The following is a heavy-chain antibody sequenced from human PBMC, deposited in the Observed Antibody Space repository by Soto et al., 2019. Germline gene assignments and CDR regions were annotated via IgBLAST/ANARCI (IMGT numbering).Heavy chain of an antibody. J-gene: IGHJ4*02. CDR1: GGSISSGGYY. V-gene: IGHV4-31*03. Sequence: QVQLQESGPGLVKPSQTLSLTCTVSGGSISSGGYYWSWIRQHPGKGLEWIGYIYYSGSTYYNPSLKSRVTISVDTSKNQFSLKLSSVTAADTAVYYCVRSTMVRGVIIRTSFYFDYWGQGTLVTVSS. CDR3: VRSTMVRGVIIRTSFYFDY. CDR2: IYYSGST. D-gene: IGHD3-10*01.